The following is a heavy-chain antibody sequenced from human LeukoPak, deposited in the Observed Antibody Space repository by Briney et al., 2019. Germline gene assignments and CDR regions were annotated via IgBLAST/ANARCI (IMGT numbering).Heavy chain of an antibody. CDR2: IYHSGST. Sequence: PGGSLRLSCAASGFTFSSYAMSWVRQPPGKGLEWIGEIYHSGSTNYNPSLKSRVTISVDKSKNQFSLKLSSVTAADTAVYYCASFEDYYDSSGYYSGDYWGQGTLVTVSS. V-gene: IGHV4-4*02. D-gene: IGHD3-22*01. CDR1: GFTFSSYAM. CDR3: ASFEDYYDSSGYYSGDY. J-gene: IGHJ4*02.